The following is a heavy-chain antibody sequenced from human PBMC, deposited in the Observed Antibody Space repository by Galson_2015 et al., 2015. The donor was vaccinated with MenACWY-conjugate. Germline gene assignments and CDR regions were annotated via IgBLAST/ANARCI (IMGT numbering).Heavy chain of an antibody. Sequence: ETLSLPCPVSGGSISSYYWSWIRQPPGKGLEWIGYIYYSGSTNYNPSLKSRVTLSVDTSKNQFSLKLSSVTAADTAVYYCARWNFDAYGMDVWGQGTTVTVSS. CDR2: IYYSGST. CDR1: GGSISSYY. V-gene: IGHV4-59*08. D-gene: IGHD1-7*01. J-gene: IGHJ6*02. CDR3: ARWNFDAYGMDV.